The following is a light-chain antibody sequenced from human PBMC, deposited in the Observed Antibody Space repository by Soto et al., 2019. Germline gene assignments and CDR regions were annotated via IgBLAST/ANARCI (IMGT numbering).Light chain of an antibody. CDR1: SSNMGTNT. CDR2: SDN. Sequence: QSVLTQPPSASGTPGQRVTISCSGSSSNMGTNTVNWYQQLPRAAPELLIYSDNQRPSGVPDRFSGSKSGTSASLAITGLQSEDEADYYCAAWDGSLNHILFGGGTKVTVL. V-gene: IGLV1-44*01. CDR3: AAWDGSLNHIL. J-gene: IGLJ2*01.